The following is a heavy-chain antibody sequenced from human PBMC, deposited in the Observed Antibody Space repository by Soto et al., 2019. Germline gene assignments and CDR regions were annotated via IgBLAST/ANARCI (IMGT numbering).Heavy chain of an antibody. V-gene: IGHV4-34*01. CDR1: GGSFSGYY. Sequence: SETLSLTCAVYGGSFSGYYWSWIRQPPGKGLEWIGEINHSGSTNYNPSLKSRVTISVDTSKNQFSLKLSSVTAADTAVYYCARSKAYVHYGSGSSPPPNWFDPWGQGTLVTVSS. J-gene: IGHJ5*02. CDR3: ARSKAYVHYGSGSSPPPNWFDP. D-gene: IGHD3-10*01. CDR2: INHSGST.